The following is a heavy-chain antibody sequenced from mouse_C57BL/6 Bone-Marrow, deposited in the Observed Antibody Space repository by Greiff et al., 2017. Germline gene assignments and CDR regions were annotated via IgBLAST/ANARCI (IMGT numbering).Heavy chain of an antibody. J-gene: IGHJ3*01. D-gene: IGHD2-5*01. Sequence: EVKLVESGGGLVQPKGSLKLSCAASGFSFNTYAMNWVRQAPGKGLEWVARIRSKSNNYATYYADSVKDRFTISRDDSESMLYLQMNNLKTEDTAMYSCVRPSNRGWFAYWGQGTLVTVSA. V-gene: IGHV10-1*01. CDR1: GFSFNTYA. CDR2: IRSKSNNYAT. CDR3: VRPSNRGWFAY.